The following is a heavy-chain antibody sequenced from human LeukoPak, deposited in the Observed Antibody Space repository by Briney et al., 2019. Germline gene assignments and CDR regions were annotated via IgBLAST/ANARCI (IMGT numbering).Heavy chain of an antibody. D-gene: IGHD5-18*01. CDR1: GFTFSSYG. Sequence: GGSLRLSCAASGFTFSSYGMHWVRQAPGKGLEWVAFIRYDGSNKYYADSVKGRFTISRDNSKNTLYLQMNSLRAEDTAVYYCAKDAIGYSYGRYYFDYWGQGTLVTVSS. V-gene: IGHV3-30*02. J-gene: IGHJ4*02. CDR3: AKDAIGYSYGRYYFDY. CDR2: IRYDGSNK.